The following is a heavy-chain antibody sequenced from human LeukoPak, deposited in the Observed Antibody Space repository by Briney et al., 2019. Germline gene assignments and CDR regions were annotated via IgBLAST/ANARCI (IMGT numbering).Heavy chain of an antibody. J-gene: IGHJ2*01. CDR2: INHSGST. CDR1: GGSFSGYY. V-gene: IGHV4-34*01. D-gene: IGHD1-26*01. Sequence: ASETLSLTCAVYGGSFSGYYWSWIRQPPGKGLEWIGEINHSGSTNYNPSLKSRVTISVDTSKNQFSLRLSSVTAADTAVYYCARVLEGSTGQHWYFDLWGRGTLVTVSS. CDR3: ARVLEGSTGQHWYFDL.